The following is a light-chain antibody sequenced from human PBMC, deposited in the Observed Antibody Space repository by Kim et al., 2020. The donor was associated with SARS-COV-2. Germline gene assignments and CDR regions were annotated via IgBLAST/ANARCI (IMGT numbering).Light chain of an antibody. CDR2: GAS. V-gene: IGKV3-15*01. CDR3: QHYNNGPPWT. CDR1: QTISHN. Sequence: EIVMTQSPATLSVSPGERVTLSCRASQTISHNLAWYQQKPGQPPSLLIYGASTRATGVPARFSGSGSETEFTLTISSLQSEDFAVYYCQHYNNGPPWTFGQGAKVYIK. J-gene: IGKJ1*01.